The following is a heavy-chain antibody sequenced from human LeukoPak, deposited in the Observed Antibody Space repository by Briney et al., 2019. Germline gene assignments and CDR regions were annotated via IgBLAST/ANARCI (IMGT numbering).Heavy chain of an antibody. V-gene: IGHV1-8*01. CDR1: GYIFTNYD. D-gene: IGHD3-16*02. J-gene: IGHJ4*02. CDR2: VNPNGKR. CDR3: AKGLRSDF. Sequence: ASLRVSCKASGYIFTNYDINWVRQAAGQGLEWVGWVNPNGKRVYARKFQGRVTLSTDSSINTAYMELTSLRSDDTAVYYCAKGLRSDFWGQGTLVSVYS.